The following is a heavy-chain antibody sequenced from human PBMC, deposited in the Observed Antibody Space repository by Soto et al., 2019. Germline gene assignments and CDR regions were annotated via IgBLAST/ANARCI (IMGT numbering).Heavy chain of an antibody. Sequence: GVSMRVSCAVAGFNFDGYCRHWVRQTTGKGLEWVSRITYDESSTNCADSVKGRFTISRDNAKNTLYLQMSSLRAEDTAVYYCARAGGVYCTTTSCYSYFDSWGPGILVTVS. V-gene: IGHV3-74*01. J-gene: IGHJ4*02. CDR1: GFNFDGYC. CDR3: ARAGGVYCTTTSCYSYFDS. CDR2: ITYDESST. D-gene: IGHD2-8*01.